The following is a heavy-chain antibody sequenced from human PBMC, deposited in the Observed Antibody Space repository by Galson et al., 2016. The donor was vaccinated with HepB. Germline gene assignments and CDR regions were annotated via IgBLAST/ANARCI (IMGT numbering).Heavy chain of an antibody. Sequence: SVKVSCKASGYTFTNYGLSWVRQAPGQGLEWMGWISAYNGETNYAQNLQGRVTMTTDTSTSTAYMELRSLRSDDTAVYYCARAEGSGLGYMDVWGKGTTVTVSS. D-gene: IGHD6-19*01. CDR2: ISAYNGET. CDR1: GYTFTNYG. CDR3: ARAEGSGLGYMDV. V-gene: IGHV1-18*04. J-gene: IGHJ6*03.